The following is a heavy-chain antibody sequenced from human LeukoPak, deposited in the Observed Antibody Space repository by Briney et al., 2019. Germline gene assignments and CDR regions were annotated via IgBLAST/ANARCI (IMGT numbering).Heavy chain of an antibody. Sequence: GGSLRLSCVVTGLSFSKHWMSWVRQAPGKGLEWVANVKQDGSESYYVDSVKGRFTISRDNAENSLYLQMNSLRAEDTAVYYCASLDYWGQGTPVTVSS. J-gene: IGHJ4*02. CDR2: VKQDGSES. V-gene: IGHV3-7*02. CDR3: ASLDY. CDR1: GLSFSKHW.